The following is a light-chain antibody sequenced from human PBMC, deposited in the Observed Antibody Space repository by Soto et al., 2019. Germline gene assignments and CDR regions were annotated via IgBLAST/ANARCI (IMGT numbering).Light chain of an antibody. Sequence: VRIFCTGTSSDVGGYNYVSWYQQHPGKAPKLMIYDVTKRPSGVPDCFSGSKSGNTASLTVSGLLAEDEADYYCSSYAGTHIVFGTGTKVTVL. V-gene: IGLV2-8*01. CDR1: SSDVGGYNY. CDR3: SSYAGTHIV. CDR2: DVT. J-gene: IGLJ1*01.